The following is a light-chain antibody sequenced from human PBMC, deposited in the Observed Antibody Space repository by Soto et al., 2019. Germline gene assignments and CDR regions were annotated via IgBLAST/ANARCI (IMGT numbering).Light chain of an antibody. CDR3: QQYGSAIT. CDR2: GAS. Sequence: EIVLTQSPGTLSLSPGERATLSCRASQSVSSNSLAWYQQKPGQAPRLLIYGASSRATGIPDRFSGSGSGTYFTLTISRLEPEDFAVYYCQQYGSAITFGPGTKVDIK. J-gene: IGKJ3*01. V-gene: IGKV3-20*01. CDR1: QSVSSNS.